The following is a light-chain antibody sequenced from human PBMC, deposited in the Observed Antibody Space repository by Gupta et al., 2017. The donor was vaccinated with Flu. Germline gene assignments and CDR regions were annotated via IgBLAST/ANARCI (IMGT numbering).Light chain of an antibody. V-gene: IGKV1-5*03. CDR1: QSISSW. CDR2: QAS. Sequence: GDRVTITCRVSQSISSWLAWYQQKPGKAPKLLIYQASNLESGVPSRFSGRGSGTEFTLTISSLQPDDFATYYCQQYHTYFRTYGQGTKVEIK. J-gene: IGKJ1*01. CDR3: QQYHTYFRT.